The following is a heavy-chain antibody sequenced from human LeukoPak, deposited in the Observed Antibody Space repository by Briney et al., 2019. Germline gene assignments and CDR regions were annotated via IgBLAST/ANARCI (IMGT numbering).Heavy chain of an antibody. CDR1: GFTFSGYG. Sequence: GGSLRLSCAASGFTFSGYGMHWVRQAPGKGLEWVAVISYDGSNKYYADSVKGRFTISRDNSKNTLYLQMNSLRAEDTAVYYCAKDRGIAVAGRTYYFDYWGQGTLVTVSS. CDR3: AKDRGIAVAGRTYYFDY. D-gene: IGHD6-19*01. CDR2: ISYDGSNK. V-gene: IGHV3-30*18. J-gene: IGHJ4*02.